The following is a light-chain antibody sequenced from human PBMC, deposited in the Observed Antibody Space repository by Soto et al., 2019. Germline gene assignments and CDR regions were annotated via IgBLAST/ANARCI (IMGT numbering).Light chain of an antibody. CDR3: QQYNDWPPWT. CDR2: GAS. CDR1: QNFGSTY. J-gene: IGKJ1*01. V-gene: IGKV3-20*01. Sequence: EVVFTQSPDTLSFSPGERATLSCRALQNFGSTYLAWYQQKRGQAPRFLIYGASSRATGIPDRFSGSGSGTEFTLTISSLQSEDFAVYYCQQYNDWPPWTFGQGTKVDIK.